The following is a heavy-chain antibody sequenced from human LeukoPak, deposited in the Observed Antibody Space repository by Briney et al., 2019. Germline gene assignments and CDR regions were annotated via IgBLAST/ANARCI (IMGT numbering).Heavy chain of an antibody. D-gene: IGHD6-6*01. Sequence: NPSETLSLTCSVSGGSISSTRYYWSWIRQPPGKGLEWIGEINHSGSTNYNPSLKSRVTISVDTSKNQFSLKLSSVTAADTAVYYCARSRQLGAFDYWGQGTLVTVSS. J-gene: IGHJ4*02. CDR2: INHSGST. V-gene: IGHV4-39*07. CDR3: ARSRQLGAFDY. CDR1: GGSISSTRYY.